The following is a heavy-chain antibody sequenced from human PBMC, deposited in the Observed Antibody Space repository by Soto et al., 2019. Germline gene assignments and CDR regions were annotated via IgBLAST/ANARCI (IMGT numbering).Heavy chain of an antibody. D-gene: IGHD2-15*01. CDR1: GFTFSSYS. J-gene: IGHJ4*02. CDR2: ISSSSSTI. Sequence: GGSLRVSCAASGFTFSSYSMNWARQAPWKGLEWVSYISSSSSTIYYADSVKGRFTISRDNAKNSLYLHMNSLRAEDTAVYYCARSSGGKFDYWGQGTLVTVSS. CDR3: ARSSGGKFDY. V-gene: IGHV3-48*01.